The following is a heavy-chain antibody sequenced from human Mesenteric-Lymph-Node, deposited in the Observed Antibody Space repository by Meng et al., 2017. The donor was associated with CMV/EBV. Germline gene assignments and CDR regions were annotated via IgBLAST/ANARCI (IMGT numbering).Heavy chain of an antibody. J-gene: IGHJ4*02. V-gene: IGHV3-11*01. CDR1: GFIFSDFY. CDR3: ARVGRRGLIAPQDH. D-gene: IGHD6-6*01. Sequence: GESLKISCAASGFIFSDFYMTWIRQAPGKGLEWVSYISNSGRTIYNADSVKGRFTISRDNAKNSLYLQMNSLRAEDTAVCYCARVGRRGLIAPQDHWGQGTLVTVSS. CDR2: ISNSGRTI.